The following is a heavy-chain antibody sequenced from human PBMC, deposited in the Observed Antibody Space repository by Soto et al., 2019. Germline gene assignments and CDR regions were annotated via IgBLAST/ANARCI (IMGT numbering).Heavy chain of an antibody. Sequence: ESGGGLVKPGGSLRLSCAASGFTFSSYSMNWVRQAPGKGLEWVSSISSSSSYIYYADSVKGRFTISRDNAKNSLYLQMNSLRAEDTAVYYCARVVVAATGWFDPWGQGTLVTVSS. CDR2: ISSSSSYI. CDR1: GFTFSSYS. V-gene: IGHV3-21*01. CDR3: ARVVVAATGWFDP. D-gene: IGHD2-15*01. J-gene: IGHJ5*02.